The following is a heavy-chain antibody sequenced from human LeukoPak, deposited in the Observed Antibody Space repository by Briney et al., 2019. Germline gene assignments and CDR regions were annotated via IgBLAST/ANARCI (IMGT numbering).Heavy chain of an antibody. Sequence: SVKVSCKASGGTFSSYAISWVRQAPGQGLEWMGGIIPIFGTANYAQKFQGRVTITADESTSTAYMELSSLRSEDTAVYYCASRWFGELLLDYYYYYGMDVWGQGTTVTVSS. J-gene: IGHJ6*02. D-gene: IGHD3-10*01. CDR1: GGTFSSYA. CDR2: IIPIFGTA. CDR3: ASRWFGELLLDYYYYYGMDV. V-gene: IGHV1-69*13.